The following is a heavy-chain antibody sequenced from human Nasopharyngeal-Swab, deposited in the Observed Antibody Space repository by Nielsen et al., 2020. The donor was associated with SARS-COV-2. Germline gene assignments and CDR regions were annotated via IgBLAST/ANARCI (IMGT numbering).Heavy chain of an antibody. V-gene: IGHV3-30*18. J-gene: IGHJ4*02. CDR2: ISYDGSNK. Sequence: GGSLRLSCAASGFTFRSYGMHWVRQAPGKGLEWVAVISYDGSNKYYADSVKGRFTISRDNSKNTLYLQMNSLRAEDTAVYYCAKGLSDFDWLSAIDYWGQGTLVTVSS. D-gene: IGHD3-9*01. CDR3: AKGLSDFDWLSAIDY. CDR1: GFTFRSYG.